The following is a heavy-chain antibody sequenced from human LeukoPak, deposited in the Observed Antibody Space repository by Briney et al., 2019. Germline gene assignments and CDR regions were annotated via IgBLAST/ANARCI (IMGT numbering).Heavy chain of an antibody. CDR2: IYYSGST. CDR3: ARDPGYSYGIDY. V-gene: IGHV4-59*01. J-gene: IGHJ4*02. D-gene: IGHD5-18*01. Sequence: PSETLSLTCNVSGDSISSDYWSWIRQPPGKGLEWIGYIYYSGSTNYNPSLKSRVTISVDTSKNQFSLKLSSVTAADTAVYYCARDPGYSYGIDYWGQGTLVTVSS. CDR1: GDSISSDY.